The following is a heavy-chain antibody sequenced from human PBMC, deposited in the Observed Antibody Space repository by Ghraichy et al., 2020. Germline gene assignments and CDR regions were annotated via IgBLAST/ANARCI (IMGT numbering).Heavy chain of an antibody. D-gene: IGHD3-10*01. V-gene: IGHV3-23*01. CDR2: ISGSGGST. CDR1: GFTFSSYA. J-gene: IGHJ5*02. CDR3: AKARDYYGSGSYYPPIEGFDP. Sequence: GGSLRLSCAASGFTFSSYAMSWVRQAPGKGLEWVSAISGSGGSTYYADSVKGRFTISRDNSKNTLYLQMNSLRAEDTAVYYCAKARDYYGSGSYYPPIEGFDPWGQGTLVTVSS.